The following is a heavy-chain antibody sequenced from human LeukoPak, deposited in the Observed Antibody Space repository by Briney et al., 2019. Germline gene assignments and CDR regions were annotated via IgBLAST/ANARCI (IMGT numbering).Heavy chain of an antibody. Sequence: PSEILSLTCTVSGGSISSYYWSWIRQPPGKGLEWIGYIYYSGSTNYNPSLKSRVTISVDTSKNQFSLKLSSVTAADTAVYYCARATLQGLLDYWGQGTLVTVSS. CDR2: IYYSGST. V-gene: IGHV4-59*01. J-gene: IGHJ4*02. CDR1: GGSISSYY. CDR3: ARATLQGLLDY.